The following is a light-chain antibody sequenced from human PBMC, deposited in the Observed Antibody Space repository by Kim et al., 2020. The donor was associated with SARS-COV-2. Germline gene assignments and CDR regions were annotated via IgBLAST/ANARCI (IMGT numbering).Light chain of an antibody. Sequence: SVTPKKNIAIPCRASQGIGSSLHWYQQKPDQSPKLLIKYTSQSISGVPSRFSGSGSESDFTLTINGLEADDAATYYCHQSNSLPFTFGQGTKLEI. CDR2: YTS. J-gene: IGKJ2*01. V-gene: IGKV6-21*02. CDR3: HQSNSLPFT. CDR1: QGIGSS.